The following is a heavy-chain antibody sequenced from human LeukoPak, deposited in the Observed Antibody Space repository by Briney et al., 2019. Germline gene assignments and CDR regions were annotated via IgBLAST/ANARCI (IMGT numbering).Heavy chain of an antibody. CDR2: IYYTGTT. CDR1: GDSTNTYF. V-gene: IGHV4-59*01. Sequence: SETLSLTCTLSGDSTNTYFWSWIRQSPGKGLEWIGYIYYTGTTNYNPSLKSRVTISVDTSKNQFSLKVNSVTAADTGVYYCVSKSTDHGGLRFDYWGQGTLVTVSS. D-gene: IGHD4-23*01. J-gene: IGHJ4*02. CDR3: VSKSTDHGGLRFDY.